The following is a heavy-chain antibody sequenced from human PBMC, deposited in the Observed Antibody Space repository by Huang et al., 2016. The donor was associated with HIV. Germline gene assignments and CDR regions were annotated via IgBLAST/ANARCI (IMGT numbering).Heavy chain of an antibody. D-gene: IGHD3-10*01. CDR1: GGSIRSSDYH. J-gene: IGHJ6*03. Sequence: QLLLQESGPGLVKPSEALALTCAVSGGSIRSSDYHWGWIRQPPGRGLEWIGGSYYKGSTHYSPSLKRRVTIAVDTSKNLFFLNRTSMTAADTAVYYWARHREGPVAYYSGWGSHLNYMDVWGRGRTVVVSS. CDR2: SYYKGST. V-gene: IGHV4-39*01. CDR3: ARHREGPVAYYSGWGSHLNYMDV.